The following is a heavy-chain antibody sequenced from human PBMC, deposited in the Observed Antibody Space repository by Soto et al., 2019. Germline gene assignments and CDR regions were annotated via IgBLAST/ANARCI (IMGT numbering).Heavy chain of an antibody. V-gene: IGHV4-39*01. CDR3: ATSQKGYNWNYFDH. CDR1: GGSISGSYYY. J-gene: IGHJ4*02. D-gene: IGHD1-20*01. Sequence: QLQLQESGPGLVKPSETLSLTCAVSGGSISGSYYYWAWLRQSPGKGPEWIGSVFYTGFTSYNPSLESRVSVSVDTSKSQFSLKLSAVTAADTAVYYCATSQKGYNWNYFDHWGQGALVTDSS. CDR2: VFYTGFT.